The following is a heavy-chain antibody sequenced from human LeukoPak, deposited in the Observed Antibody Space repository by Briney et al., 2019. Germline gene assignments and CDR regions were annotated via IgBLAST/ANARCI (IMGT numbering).Heavy chain of an antibody. J-gene: IGHJ4*02. CDR3: AKSYDFWSGYYDY. CDR2: ISYDGSNK. D-gene: IGHD3-3*01. CDR1: GFTFSSYA. V-gene: IGHV3-30-3*01. Sequence: GRSLRLSCAASGFTFSSYAMHWVRQAPGKGLEWVAVISYDGSNKYYADSVKGRFTISRDNSKNTLYLQMNSLRAEDTAVYYCAKSYDFWSGYYDYWGQGTLVTVSS.